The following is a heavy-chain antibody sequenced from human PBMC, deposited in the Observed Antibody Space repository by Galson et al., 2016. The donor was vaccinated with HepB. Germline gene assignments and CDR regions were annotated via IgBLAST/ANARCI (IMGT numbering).Heavy chain of an antibody. Sequence: SLRLSCAASGFTFSSYGMHWVRQAPGKGLERVAVISYDGSNKYYADSVKGRFTISRDNSKNTLYLQMNSLRAEDTAVYYCATPYYDFWSGYNPFDYWGQGTLVTVAS. CDR1: GFTFSSYG. J-gene: IGHJ4*02. V-gene: IGHV3-30*03. CDR3: ATPYYDFWSGYNPFDY. CDR2: ISYDGSNK. D-gene: IGHD3-3*01.